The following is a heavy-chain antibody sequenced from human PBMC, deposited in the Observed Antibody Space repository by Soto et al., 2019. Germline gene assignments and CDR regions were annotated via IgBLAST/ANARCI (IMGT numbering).Heavy chain of an antibody. CDR1: GFTFISYW. J-gene: IGHJ4*02. D-gene: IGHD3-10*01. V-gene: IGHV3-7*04. Sequence: VQLVESGGGLVQPGGSLRLSCAASGFTFISYWMTWVRQAPGKGLEWLADIKPDGTEKYYVDSVKGRFTISRDNARNSLYLKMNTLRVEDTALYYCAGEDMVRGVIDYWGQGTLVTVSS. CDR3: AGEDMVRGVIDY. CDR2: IKPDGTEK.